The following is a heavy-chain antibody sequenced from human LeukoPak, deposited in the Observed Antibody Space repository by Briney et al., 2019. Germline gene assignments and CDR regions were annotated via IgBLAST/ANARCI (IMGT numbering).Heavy chain of an antibody. J-gene: IGHJ6*02. CDR3: AKDSYYGMDV. CDR2: ICGSGSDT. V-gene: IGHV3-23*01. Sequence: GGSLRLSCAASGFSFDNYAMSWVRQTPGKGLEWVSAICGSGSDTSYTDSVKGRFTISRDNSKNTLYLQMNSLRAEDTAVYYCAKDSYYGMDVWGQGTTVTVSS. CDR1: GFSFDNYA.